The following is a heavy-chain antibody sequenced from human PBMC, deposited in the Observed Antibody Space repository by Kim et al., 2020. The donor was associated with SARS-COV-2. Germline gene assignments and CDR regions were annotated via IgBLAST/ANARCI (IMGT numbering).Heavy chain of an antibody. CDR2: IYYSGST. V-gene: IGHV4-31*03. Sequence: SETLSLTCTVSGGSISSGGYYWSWIRQHPGKGLEWIGYIYYSGSTYYNPSLKSRVTISVDTSKNQFSLKLSSVTAADTAVYYCASAPALRAPVDYWGQGTLVTVSS. CDR3: ASAPALRAPVDY. J-gene: IGHJ4*02. CDR1: GGSISSGGYY.